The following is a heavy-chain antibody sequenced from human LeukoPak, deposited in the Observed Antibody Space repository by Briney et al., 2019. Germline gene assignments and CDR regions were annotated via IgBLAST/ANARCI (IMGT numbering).Heavy chain of an antibody. V-gene: IGHV3-20*04. D-gene: IGHD3-10*01. Sequence: GGSLRLSCAASGFTFDDYGMSWVRQAPGKGLEWVSGINWNGGSTSYADSVKGRFTISRDNAKNTLYLQMNSLRVEDTAVYYCARASITMVRGVITYYYYYMDVWGKGTTVTISS. CDR3: ARASITMVRGVITYYYYYMDV. J-gene: IGHJ6*03. CDR1: GFTFDDYG. CDR2: INWNGGST.